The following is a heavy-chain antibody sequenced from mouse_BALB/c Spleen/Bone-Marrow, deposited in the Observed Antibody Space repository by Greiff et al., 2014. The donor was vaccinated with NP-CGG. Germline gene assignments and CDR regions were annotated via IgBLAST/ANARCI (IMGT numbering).Heavy chain of an antibody. D-gene: IGHD1-1*01. CDR2: IDPANGNT. CDR1: GFNIKDTY. Sequence: VHVKQSGAELVKPGASVKLSCTASGFNIKDTYMHWVKQRPEQGLEWIGRIDPANGNTKYDPKFQGKATITADTSSNTAYLQLSSLTSEDTAVYYCAPYYYGSSSFAYWGQGTLVNVSA. J-gene: IGHJ3*01. CDR3: APYYYGSSSFAY. V-gene: IGHV14-3*02.